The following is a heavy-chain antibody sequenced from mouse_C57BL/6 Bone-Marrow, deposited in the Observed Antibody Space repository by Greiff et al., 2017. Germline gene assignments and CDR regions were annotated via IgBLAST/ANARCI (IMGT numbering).Heavy chain of an antibody. CDR1: GFTFSDYG. V-gene: IGHV5-15*01. CDR2: ISNLAYSI. Sequence: EVQLQESGGGLVQPGGSLKLSCAASGFTFSDYGMAWVRQAPRKGPEWVAFISNLAYSIYYADTVTGRFTISRENAKNTLYLEMSSLRSEDTAMYYCARHGAMDYWGQGTSVTVSS. J-gene: IGHJ4*01. CDR3: ARHGAMDY.